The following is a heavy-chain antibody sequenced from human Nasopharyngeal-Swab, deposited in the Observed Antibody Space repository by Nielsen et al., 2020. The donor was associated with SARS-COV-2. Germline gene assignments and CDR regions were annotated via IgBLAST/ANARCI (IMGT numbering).Heavy chain of an antibody. CDR3: ARASIAGAGTRIYYYGMDV. J-gene: IGHJ6*02. V-gene: IGHV3-33*01. CDR2: IWYDGSNK. D-gene: IGHD6-13*01. Sequence: VRQAPGKGLEWVAAIWYDGSNKYYADSVKGRFTISRDNSKNTLYLQMNSLRAEDTAVYYCARASIAGAGTRIYYYGMDVWGQGTTVTVSS.